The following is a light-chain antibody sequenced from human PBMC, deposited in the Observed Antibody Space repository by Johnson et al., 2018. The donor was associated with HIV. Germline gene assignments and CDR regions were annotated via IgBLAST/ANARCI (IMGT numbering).Light chain of an antibody. CDR2: DNN. Sequence: QSVLTQPPSVYAAPGQKVTISCSASTSNIVNIYVSWYQQLPGTAPKLLIYDNNKRPSGIPDRFSGSKSGTSATLGITGLQTGDEADYYCGTWDSSLSAGGVFGTGTEVTVL. CDR1: TSNIVNIY. CDR3: GTWDSSLSAGGV. V-gene: IGLV1-51*01. J-gene: IGLJ1*01.